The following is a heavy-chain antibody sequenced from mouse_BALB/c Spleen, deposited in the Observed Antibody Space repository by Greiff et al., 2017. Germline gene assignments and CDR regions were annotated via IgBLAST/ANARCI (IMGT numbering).Heavy chain of an antibody. CDR3: ARWLGY. V-gene: IGHV1S81*02. D-gene: IGHD3-3*01. CDR1: GYTFTSYW. CDR2: INPSNGRT. J-gene: IGHJ4*01. Sequence: QVQLQQPGAELVKPGASVKLSCKASGYTFTSYWMHWVKQRPGQGLEWIGEINPSNGRTNYNEKFKSKATLTVDKSSSTAYMRLSSLTSEDSAVYYCARWLGYWGQGTSVTVSS.